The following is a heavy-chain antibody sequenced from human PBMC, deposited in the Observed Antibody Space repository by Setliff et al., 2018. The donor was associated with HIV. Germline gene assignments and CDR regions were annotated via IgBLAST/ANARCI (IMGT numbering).Heavy chain of an antibody. Sequence: SETLSLTCTVSGGSISSSSYYWGWIRQPPGKGLEWIGNIYSGGTTYYNSYLRSRVTISVDTSKNQFSLKLNSVTAADTAVYYCARDRYGDYAYFDYWGQETLVTVSS. CDR1: GGSISSSSYY. CDR2: IYSGGTT. J-gene: IGHJ4*02. CDR3: ARDRYGDYAYFDY. D-gene: IGHD4-17*01. V-gene: IGHV4-39*07.